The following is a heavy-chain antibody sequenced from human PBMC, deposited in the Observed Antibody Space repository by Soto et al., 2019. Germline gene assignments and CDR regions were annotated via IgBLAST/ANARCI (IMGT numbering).Heavy chain of an antibody. V-gene: IGHV5-10-1*01. D-gene: IGHD6-13*01. CDR3: ARESPPGIAAAGSYYYYYYGMDV. J-gene: IGHJ6*02. CDR1: GYSLTSYW. Sequence: GESLKISCKGSGYSLTSYWISWVRQMPGKGLEWMGRIDPSDSYTNYSPSFQGHVTISADKSISTAYLQWSSLKASDTAMYYCARESPPGIAAAGSYYYYYYGMDVWGQGTTVTVSS. CDR2: IDPSDSYT.